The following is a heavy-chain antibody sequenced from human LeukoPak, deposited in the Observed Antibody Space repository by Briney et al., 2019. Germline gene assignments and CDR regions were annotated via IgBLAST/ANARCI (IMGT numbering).Heavy chain of an antibody. V-gene: IGHV1-2*02. Sequence: GASVKVSCKASGYTFTAYYMHWVRQAPGQGLEWMGWINPNSGGTNYAQKFQGRVTMTRDTSTSTVYMELRSLRSDDTAVYYCARDPALIQLPRFDFWGQGTLVTVSS. CDR2: INPNSGGT. J-gene: IGHJ4*02. D-gene: IGHD1-1*01. CDR1: GYTFTAYY. CDR3: ARDPALIQLPRFDF.